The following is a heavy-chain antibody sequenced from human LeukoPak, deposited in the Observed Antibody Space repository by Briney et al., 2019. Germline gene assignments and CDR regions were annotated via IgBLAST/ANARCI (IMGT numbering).Heavy chain of an antibody. V-gene: IGHV3-33*06. D-gene: IGHD1-26*01. J-gene: IGHJ5*02. CDR1: GFTFSSYG. CDR2: IWYDGSNK. Sequence: PGRSLRLSCAASGFTFSSYGVHSVRQAPGKELEWVPLIWYDGSNKYYGDSVKGRFTISRDNSKNTLYLQMNSLRPEDTAVYYCAKGRWEVGASESFDQWGQGTLVTVSS. CDR3: AKGRWEVGASESFDQ.